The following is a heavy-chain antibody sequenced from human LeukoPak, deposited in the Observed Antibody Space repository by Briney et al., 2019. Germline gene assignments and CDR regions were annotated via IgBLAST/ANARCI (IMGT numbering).Heavy chain of an antibody. J-gene: IGHJ6*03. Sequence: GGSLRLSCAASGFTFDDYAMHWVRQAPGKGLEWVSLISWDGGSTYYADSVKGRFTISRDNSKNSLYLQMSSLRAEDTALYYCAKDAYYGSKRSHCYYYYMDVWGKGTTVTVSS. V-gene: IGHV3-43D*03. CDR2: ISWDGGST. CDR1: GFTFDDYA. D-gene: IGHD2/OR15-2a*01. CDR3: AKDAYYGSKRSHCYYYYMDV.